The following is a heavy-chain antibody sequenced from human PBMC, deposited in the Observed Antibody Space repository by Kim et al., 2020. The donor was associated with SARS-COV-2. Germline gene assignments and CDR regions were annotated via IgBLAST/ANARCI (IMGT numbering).Heavy chain of an antibody. Sequence: ASVKVSCKASGFTFSNYVIHWVRQAPGQRLEWMGWINAGNGNTKYSQKFQGRVTITRDSSASAAYMELSSLRSEDTAVYYCGRGEIGYCSSTTCSDAFDIWGQGTTFTVSS. D-gene: IGHD2-2*01. CDR2: INAGNGNT. CDR3: GRGEIGYCSSTTCSDAFDI. V-gene: IGHV1-3*01. J-gene: IGHJ3*02. CDR1: GFTFSNYV.